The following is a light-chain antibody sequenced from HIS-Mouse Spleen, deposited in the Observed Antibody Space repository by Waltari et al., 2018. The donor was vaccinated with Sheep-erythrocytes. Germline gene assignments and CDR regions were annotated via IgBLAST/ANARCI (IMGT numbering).Light chain of an antibody. J-gene: IGLJ3*02. Sequence: QSVLTQPPSASGTPGQRVTISCSGSSSNIGSNTVNWYQQLPGTAPKLLIYSNNQRPSGVPARFFGSKSGTSAYLAISGLQSEDEADYYCAAWDDSLNGWVFGGGTKLTVL. V-gene: IGLV1-44*01. CDR2: SNN. CDR3: AAWDDSLNGWV. CDR1: SSNIGSNT.